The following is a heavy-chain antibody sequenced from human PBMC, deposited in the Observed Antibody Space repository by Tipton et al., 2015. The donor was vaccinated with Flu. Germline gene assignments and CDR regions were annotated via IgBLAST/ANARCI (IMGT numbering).Heavy chain of an antibody. V-gene: IGHV3-49*03. Sequence: SLRLSCTASGFTFGDYAMSWFRQAPGKGLEWVGFIRSKAYGGTTEYAASVKGRFTISRDDSKSIAYLQMNSLKTEDTAVYYYTRHHTQNRYCSGGSCYSVYWGQGTLVTVSS. D-gene: IGHD2-15*01. CDR2: IRSKAYGGTT. CDR1: GFTFGDYA. CDR3: TRHHTQNRYCSGGSCYSVY. J-gene: IGHJ4*02.